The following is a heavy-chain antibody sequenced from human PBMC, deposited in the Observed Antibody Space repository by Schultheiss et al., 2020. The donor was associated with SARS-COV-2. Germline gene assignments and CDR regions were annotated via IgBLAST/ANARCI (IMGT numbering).Heavy chain of an antibody. CDR1: GFPFSTYT. CDR2: LSNDGSDK. V-gene: IGHV3-30*04. Sequence: SLKISCEVSGFPFSTYTMHWVRQAPGKGLEWVAGLSNDGSDKHYADSVKGRFTVSRDNFQNTMYLQMSSLRVEDTAVYYCATQYGSSSENYWGQGTLVTVSS. D-gene: IGHD6-6*01. CDR3: ATQYGSSSENY. J-gene: IGHJ4*02.